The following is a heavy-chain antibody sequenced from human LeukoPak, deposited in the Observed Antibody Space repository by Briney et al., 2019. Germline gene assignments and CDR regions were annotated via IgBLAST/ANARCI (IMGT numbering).Heavy chain of an antibody. V-gene: IGHV3-30*03. CDR3: ARDLRRIAAYYFDY. CDR2: ISSDGRDK. Sequence: LSLTCAVYGGSFSGYYWSWIRQAPGKGLEWVAVISSDGRDKHHADSVKGRFTISRDNSKNTLYLQTNSLRADDTAVYYCARDLRRIAAYYFDYWGQGTLVTVSS. D-gene: IGHD6-25*01. CDR1: GGSFSGYY. J-gene: IGHJ4*02.